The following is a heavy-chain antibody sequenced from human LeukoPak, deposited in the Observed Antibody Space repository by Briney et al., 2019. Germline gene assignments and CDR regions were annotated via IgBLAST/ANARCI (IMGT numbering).Heavy chain of an antibody. D-gene: IGHD7-27*01. Sequence: AASVKVSCKASGYTFTGYYIHWVRQAPGQGLEWMGWINPNSGGTNYAQKFQGRVTMTRDTSISTAYMELSRLTSDDTAVYYCARGRRGDRRDIDYWGQGTLVTVSS. J-gene: IGHJ4*02. V-gene: IGHV1-2*02. CDR2: INPNSGGT. CDR3: ARGRRGDRRDIDY. CDR1: GYTFTGYY.